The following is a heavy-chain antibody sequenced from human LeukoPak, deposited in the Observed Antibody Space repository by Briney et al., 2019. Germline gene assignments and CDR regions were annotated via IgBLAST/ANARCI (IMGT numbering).Heavy chain of an antibody. CDR2: ISGNGRST. D-gene: IGHD2-15*01. J-gene: IGHJ3*01. Sequence: GSLRLSCTASGFTFSTCATHWVRQAPGKGLEYVSGISGNGRSTFYGSSVKGRFTVSRDNSKDMLYLQMGSLRVEDMAVYYCTRDIGRLRGDAFDFWGQGTMVTVSS. V-gene: IGHV3-64*01. CDR1: GFTFSTCA. CDR3: TRDIGRLRGDAFDF.